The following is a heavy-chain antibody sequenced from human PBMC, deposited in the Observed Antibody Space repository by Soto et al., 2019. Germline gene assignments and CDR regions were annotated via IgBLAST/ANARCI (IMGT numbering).Heavy chain of an antibody. CDR1: GDSVSTNSYS. CDR2: IYSSENT. CDR3: ARDYYKYYDSSGYYRSPAY. J-gene: IGHJ4*02. Sequence: SETLSLTCTVSGDSVSTNSYSWGWIRQSPGKGLEWIGTIYSSENTYYNPSLLSRFTISRDNSRNTLFLQMNSLRAEDTAVYYCARDYYKYYDSSGYYRSPAYWGQGTLVTVSS. D-gene: IGHD3-22*01. V-gene: IGHV4-39*02.